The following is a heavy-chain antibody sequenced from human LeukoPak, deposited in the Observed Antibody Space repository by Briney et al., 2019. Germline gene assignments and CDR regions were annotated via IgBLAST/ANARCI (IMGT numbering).Heavy chain of an antibody. Sequence: GGSLRLSCAASGFTFSSYAMSWVRQAPGKGLEWVSAISGSGGSTYYADSVKGRFTISRDNSKNTLYLQMNSLRAEDTAVYYCAKARHDFWSGYSLYFDYWGQGTLVTVSS. CDR3: AKARHDFWSGYSLYFDY. V-gene: IGHV3-23*01. D-gene: IGHD3-3*01. CDR1: GFTFSSYA. J-gene: IGHJ4*02. CDR2: ISGSGGST.